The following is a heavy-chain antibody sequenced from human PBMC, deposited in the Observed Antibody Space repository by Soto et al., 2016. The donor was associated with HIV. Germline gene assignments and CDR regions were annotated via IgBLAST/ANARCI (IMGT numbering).Heavy chain of an antibody. D-gene: IGHD2-15*01. V-gene: IGHV3-33*01. CDR2: IWYDGSNK. J-gene: IGHJ3*02. CDR1: GFTFSSYG. Sequence: VQLVESGGGVVQPGRSLRLSCAASGFTFSSYGMHWVRQAPGKGLEWVAVIWYDGSNKYYADSVKGRFTISRDNSKNTLYLQMNSLRAEDTAVYYCAREMLPSPAFDIWGQGTMVTVSS. CDR3: AREMLPSPAFDI.